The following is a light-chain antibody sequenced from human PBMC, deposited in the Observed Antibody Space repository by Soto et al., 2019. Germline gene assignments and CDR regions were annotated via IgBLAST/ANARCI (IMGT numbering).Light chain of an antibody. CDR2: AGS. V-gene: IGKV1-8*01. CDR1: QGISSY. Sequence: AIRMTQSPSSVSASTGDRVTITCRASQGISSYLAWYQQKPGKAPKLLIYAGSTLKSGVPSRFSGSGSGTDLTLTISCLQSEDFATDYCQQYYSYPPWTFGQGTKVDIK. J-gene: IGKJ1*01. CDR3: QQYYSYPPWT.